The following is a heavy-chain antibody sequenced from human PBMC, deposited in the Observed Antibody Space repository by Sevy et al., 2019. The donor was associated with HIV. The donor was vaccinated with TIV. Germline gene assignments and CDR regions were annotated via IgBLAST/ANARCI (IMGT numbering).Heavy chain of an antibody. Sequence: GGSLRLSCAASGFTFSSYWMSWVRQAPGKGLEWVANINHDGSDKYYVDSVKGRFTISRDNAKNSLYLQMNSPRVEDTAVYYCARVQLDSGSYWDAFDIWGQGTMVTVSS. V-gene: IGHV3-7*01. CDR2: INHDGSDK. J-gene: IGHJ3*02. D-gene: IGHD1-26*01. CDR1: GFTFSSYW. CDR3: ARVQLDSGSYWDAFDI.